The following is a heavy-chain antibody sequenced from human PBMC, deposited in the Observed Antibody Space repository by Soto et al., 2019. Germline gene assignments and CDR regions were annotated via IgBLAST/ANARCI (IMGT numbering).Heavy chain of an antibody. CDR1: GFTFSGYG. D-gene: IGHD1-26*01. CDR2: ISYYGTNE. V-gene: IGHV3-30*18. CDR3: AKEDPSGRYSLDY. J-gene: IGHJ4*02. Sequence: QVQLVESGGGVVQPGRSLRLSCEASGFTFSGYGMHWVRQAPGKGLAWVAVISYYGTNEYYEHSVKGRFTISRDNSKNTMYLQMNSLRIEDTAVYFCAKEDPSGRYSLDYWGQGSQVTVSS.